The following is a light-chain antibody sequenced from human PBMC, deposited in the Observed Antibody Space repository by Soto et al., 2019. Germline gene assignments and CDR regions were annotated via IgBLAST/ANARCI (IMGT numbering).Light chain of an antibody. CDR2: KAS. CDR1: QSISSW. J-gene: IGKJ5*01. CDR3: QQYNSYPIS. Sequence: DIQMTQSPSTLSASVGDRVTITCRASQSISSWLAWYQQKPGKAPKLLNYKASILESGVPSRFSGSGSGTEFTITISSLQSDDFATYYCQQYNSYPISFGQGTRLEIK. V-gene: IGKV1-5*03.